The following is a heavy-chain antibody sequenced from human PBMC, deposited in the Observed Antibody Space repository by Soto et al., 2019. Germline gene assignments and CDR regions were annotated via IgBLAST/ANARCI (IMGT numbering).Heavy chain of an antibody. CDR3: ARDNYYGSGMEAFDI. Sequence: QVQLQESGPGLVKPSQTLSLTCTVSGGSISSGGYYWSRIRQHPGKGLEWIGYIYYSGSTYYNPSLKSRVTISVDTSKNQFSLKLSSVTAADTAVYYCARDNYYGSGMEAFDIWGQGTMVTVSS. V-gene: IGHV4-31*03. J-gene: IGHJ3*02. D-gene: IGHD3-10*01. CDR2: IYYSGST. CDR1: GGSISSGGYY.